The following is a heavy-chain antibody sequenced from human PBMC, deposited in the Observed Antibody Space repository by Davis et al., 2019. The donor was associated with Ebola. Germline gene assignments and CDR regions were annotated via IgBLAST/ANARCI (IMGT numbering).Heavy chain of an antibody. CDR3: ARVWNGYYYYGMDV. CDR1: GYTFTSYG. V-gene: IGHV1-69*06. J-gene: IGHJ6*02. D-gene: IGHD1-1*01. CDR2: IIPIFGTA. Sequence: SVKVSCKASGYTFTSYGISWVRQAPGQGLEWMGGIIPIFGTANYAQKFQGRVTITADKSTSTAYMELSSLRSEDTAVYYCARVWNGYYYYGMDVWGQGTTVTVSS.